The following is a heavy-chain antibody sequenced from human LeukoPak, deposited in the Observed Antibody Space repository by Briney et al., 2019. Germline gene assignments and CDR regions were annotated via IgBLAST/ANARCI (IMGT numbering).Heavy chain of an antibody. CDR2: ISYDGSNK. J-gene: IGHJ3*02. V-gene: IGHV3-30*04. CDR3: AKSPFDI. Sequence: GGSLRLSCAASGFTFSSYAMHWVRQAPGKGLEWVAVISYDGSNKYYADSVKGRFTISRDNSKNTLYLQMNSLRAEDTAVYYCAKSPFDIWGHGTMVTVSS. CDR1: GFTFSSYA.